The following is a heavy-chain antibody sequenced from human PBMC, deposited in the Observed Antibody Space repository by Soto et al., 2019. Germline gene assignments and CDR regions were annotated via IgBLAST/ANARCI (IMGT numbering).Heavy chain of an antibody. Sequence: PSETLSLTCAVYGGSFSGYYWSWIRQPPGKGLEWIGEINHSGSTNYNPSLKSRVTISVDTSKNQFSLKLSSVTAADTAVYYCARGNIVYYDFWSGHDYWGQGTLVTVSS. CDR1: GGSFSGYY. CDR3: ARGNIVYYDFWSGHDY. D-gene: IGHD3-3*01. CDR2: INHSGST. J-gene: IGHJ4*02. V-gene: IGHV4-34*01.